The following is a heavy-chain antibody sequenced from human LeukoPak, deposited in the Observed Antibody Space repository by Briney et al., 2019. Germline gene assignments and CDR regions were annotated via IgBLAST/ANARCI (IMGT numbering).Heavy chain of an antibody. Sequence: SETLSLTCTVSGGSISSYYWTWIRQPPGKGLEWIGYIYYSGSTNYNPSLKSRVTISVDTSKNQFSLKLSSVTAADTAVYYCARGGGKGTGLDAFDIWGQGTMVTVSS. D-gene: IGHD4-23*01. V-gene: IGHV4-59*01. CDR3: ARGGGKGTGLDAFDI. J-gene: IGHJ3*02. CDR1: GGSISSYY. CDR2: IYYSGST.